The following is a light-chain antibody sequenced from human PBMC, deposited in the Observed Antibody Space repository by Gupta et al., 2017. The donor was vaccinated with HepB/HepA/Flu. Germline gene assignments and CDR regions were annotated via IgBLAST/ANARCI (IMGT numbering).Light chain of an antibody. V-gene: IGLV3-19*01. J-gene: IGLJ2*01. CDR1: SLRNYY. CDR2: GEN. CDR3: NSRDTSGNFLV. Sequence: SSELTQDPAVSVALGQTVRLTCQGDSLRNYYASWYQQKPGQAPVLVIYGENNRPSGIPDRISGSTSGNTASLTITGAQAEDEADYYCNSRDTSGNFLVFGGGTKLTVL.